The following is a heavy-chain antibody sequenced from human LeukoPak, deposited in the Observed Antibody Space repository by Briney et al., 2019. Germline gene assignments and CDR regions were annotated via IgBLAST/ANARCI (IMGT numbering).Heavy chain of an antibody. CDR1: GFTFSSYS. Sequence: GGSLRLSCAASGFTFSSYSMNWVRQAPGKGLEWVSYISSSSSTIYYADSVKGRFTISRDNSKNTLYLQMNSLRAEDTAVYYCAKLSGGTKTSPFDYWGQGTLVTVSS. V-gene: IGHV3-48*01. J-gene: IGHJ4*02. D-gene: IGHD4-23*01. CDR2: ISSSSSTI. CDR3: AKLSGGTKTSPFDY.